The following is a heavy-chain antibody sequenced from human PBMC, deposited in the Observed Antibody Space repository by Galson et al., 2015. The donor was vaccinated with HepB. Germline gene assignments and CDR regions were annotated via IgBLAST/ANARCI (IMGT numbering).Heavy chain of an antibody. CDR1: GFTFRSYW. Sequence: SLRLSCAGSGFTFRSYWMSWVRQAPGKGLEWVANIKEDGTEKYYVDSVKGRFTISRDNAKNSLYLQMNSLRAEDTAVYYCARDRVSGGGDWFDPWGQGTLVTVSP. CDR3: ARDRVSGGGDWFDP. CDR2: IKEDGTEK. J-gene: IGHJ5*02. D-gene: IGHD6-13*01. V-gene: IGHV3-7*01.